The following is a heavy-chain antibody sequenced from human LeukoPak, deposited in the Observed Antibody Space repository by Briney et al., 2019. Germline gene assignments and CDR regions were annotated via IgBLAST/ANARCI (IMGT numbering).Heavy chain of an antibody. J-gene: IGHJ3*02. CDR3: ARAHVYGDYEGGEAFDI. CDR2: INPNSGGT. D-gene: IGHD4-17*01. CDR1: GYTFTSYD. Sequence: ASVKVSCKASGYTFTSYDINWVRQAPGQGLEWMGWINPNSGGTNYAQKFQGRVTMTRDTSISTAYMALSRLRSDDTAVYYCARAHVYGDYEGGEAFDIWGQGTMVTVSS. V-gene: IGHV1-2*02.